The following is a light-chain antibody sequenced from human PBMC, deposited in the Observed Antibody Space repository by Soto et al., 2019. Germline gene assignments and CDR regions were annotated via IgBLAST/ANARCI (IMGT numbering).Light chain of an antibody. Sequence: QSALSQPASVSGSPGQSITISCTGTSSDVGGYNYVSWYQHHPGKAPKLMIYDVTSRPSGVSNRFCASKSGNSASLTISGLQAEDEADYYCSSFTSRTTVVFGGGTKLTVL. J-gene: IGLJ2*01. CDR2: DVT. CDR1: SSDVGGYNY. CDR3: SSFTSRTTVV. V-gene: IGLV2-14*03.